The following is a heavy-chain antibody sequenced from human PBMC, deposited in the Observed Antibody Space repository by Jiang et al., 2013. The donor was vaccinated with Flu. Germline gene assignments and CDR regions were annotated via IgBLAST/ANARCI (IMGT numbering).Heavy chain of an antibody. V-gene: IGHV3-30-3*01. Sequence: RLSCAASGFSFSYXVLHWVRQAPGKGLEWVAVISYDGSTKDYADSVKGRFTISRDNSKNTLYLQMNSLRAEDTAIYYCARDPLVVSAGHYGMDVWGQGTTVTVSS. CDR3: ARDPLVVSAGHYGMDV. D-gene: IGHD2-2*01. J-gene: IGHJ6*02. CDR2: ISYDGSTK. CDR1: GFSFSYXV.